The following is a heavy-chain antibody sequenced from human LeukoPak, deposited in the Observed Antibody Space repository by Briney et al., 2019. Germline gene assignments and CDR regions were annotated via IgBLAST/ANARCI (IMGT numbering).Heavy chain of an antibody. V-gene: IGHV3-7*01. CDR3: ARDTHYYDSSGYYDDFDY. D-gene: IGHD3-22*01. Sequence: GGSLRLSCAASGFTFSSYWMSWVRQAPGKGLEWVANIKQDGSEKYYVDSVKGRFTISRDNAKNSLYLQMNGLRAEDTAVYYCARDTHYYDSSGYYDDFDYWGQGTLVTVSS. J-gene: IGHJ4*02. CDR2: IKQDGSEK. CDR1: GFTFSSYW.